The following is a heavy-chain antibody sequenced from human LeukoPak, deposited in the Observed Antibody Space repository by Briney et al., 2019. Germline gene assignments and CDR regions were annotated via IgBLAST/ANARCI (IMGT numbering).Heavy chain of an antibody. J-gene: IGHJ5*02. Sequence: GESLKISCKGSGYRFTSYRIGRVRQMPGKGLEWMGIIYPEDSDPRYTPSFQGQVTISPDKSISTPYLQWSSLKASDTAMYYCARHDVAARQNWFDPWGQGTLVTVCS. CDR2: IYPEDSDP. CDR3: ARHDVAARQNWFDP. V-gene: IGHV5-51*01. CDR1: GYRFTSYR. D-gene: IGHD6-6*01.